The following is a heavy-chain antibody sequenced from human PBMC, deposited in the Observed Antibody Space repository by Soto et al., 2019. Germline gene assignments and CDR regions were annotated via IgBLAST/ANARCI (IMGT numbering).Heavy chain of an antibody. V-gene: IGHV3-53*01. CDR3: ARGHVAAAAGIFDS. CDR2: IYSGGST. J-gene: IGHJ4*02. CDR1: GFTVSSNF. D-gene: IGHD6-13*01. Sequence: EVHLVESGGGLIQPGGSLRLSCAASGFTVSSNFMYWVRQAPGQGLEWVSLIYSGGSTYYADAVKGRFTFSRDNSMNTRHLQMNRMRAEYAAVYYCARGHVAAAAGIFDSCGQGTLGIVAS.